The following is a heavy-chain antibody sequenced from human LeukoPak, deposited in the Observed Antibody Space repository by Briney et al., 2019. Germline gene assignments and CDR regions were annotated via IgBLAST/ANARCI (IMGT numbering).Heavy chain of an antibody. V-gene: IGHV3-43*02. CDR2: ISGDGVST. Sequence: TGGSLRLSCAASGFTFVDYAMHWVRQAPGKGLEWVSLISGDGVSTYYADSVKGRFTISRDNKKNSLYLQMNSLTTEDTAFYYCAKATYCGGECLFDYWGQGTLVTVSS. D-gene: IGHD2-21*01. J-gene: IGHJ4*02. CDR3: AKATYCGGECLFDY. CDR1: GFTFVDYA.